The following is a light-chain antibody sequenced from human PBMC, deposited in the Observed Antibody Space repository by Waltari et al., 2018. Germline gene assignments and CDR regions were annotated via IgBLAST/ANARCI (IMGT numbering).Light chain of an antibody. CDR1: QRVTRW. V-gene: IGKV1-5*03. J-gene: IGKJ1*01. CDR2: KAS. Sequence: DIQMTQYPSTLSASVGDRVTITCRASQRVTRWLAWYQQKPGKAPKVLIYKASNLECGVPSRFSGSGYGTEFSLTIGSLRPDDFASYYCQQYDVYPWTFGQGTKVEIK. CDR3: QQYDVYPWT.